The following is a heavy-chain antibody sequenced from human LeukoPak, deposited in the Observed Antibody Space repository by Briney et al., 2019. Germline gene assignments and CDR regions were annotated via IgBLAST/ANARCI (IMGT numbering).Heavy chain of an antibody. V-gene: IGHV3-15*07. Sequence: PGGSLRLSCAASGFTFSDAWMNWVRQAPGKGLEWVGRIKRKTDGGTTDYAAPVKGRFTISRDDSKNTLYLQMNRLKTEDTAVYYCTTGNWGPYWGQGTLVTVSS. J-gene: IGHJ4*02. CDR2: IKRKTDGGTT. D-gene: IGHD7-27*01. CDR1: GFTFSDAW. CDR3: TTGNWGPY.